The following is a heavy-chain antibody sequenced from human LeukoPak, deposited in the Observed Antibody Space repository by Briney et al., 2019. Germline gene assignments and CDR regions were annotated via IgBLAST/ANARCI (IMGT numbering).Heavy chain of an antibody. CDR1: GGSISSGSYY. V-gene: IGHV4-61*02. CDR3: ARDSGSYYGVDY. D-gene: IGHD1-26*01. CDR2: IYTSGGT. J-gene: IGHJ4*02. Sequence: PSETLSLTCTVSGGSISSGSYYWSWIRQPAGKGLEWIGRIYTSGGTNYNPSLKSRVTISVDTSKNQFSLKLSSVTAADTAVYYCARDSGSYYGVDYWGQGTLVTVSS.